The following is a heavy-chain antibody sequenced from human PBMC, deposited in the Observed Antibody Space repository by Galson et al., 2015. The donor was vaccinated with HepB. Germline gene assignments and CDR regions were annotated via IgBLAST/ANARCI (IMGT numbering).Heavy chain of an antibody. CDR3: ARGTGPTYYYYYGMDV. D-gene: IGHD3/OR15-3a*01. V-gene: IGHV1-69*06. Sequence: SVKVSCKASGGTFSSYAISWVRQAPGQGLEWMGGIIPIFGTANYAQKFQGRVTITADKSTSIAYMELSSLRSEDTAVYYCARGTGPTYYYYYGMDVWGQGTTVTVSS. J-gene: IGHJ6*02. CDR2: IIPIFGTA. CDR1: GGTFSSYA.